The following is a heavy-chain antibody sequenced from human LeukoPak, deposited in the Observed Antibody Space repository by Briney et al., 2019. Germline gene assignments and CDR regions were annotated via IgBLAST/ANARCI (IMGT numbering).Heavy chain of an antibody. CDR1: GGSFSGYY. D-gene: IGHD3-22*01. Sequence: SETLSLTCAVYGGSFSGYYWNWIRQPPGKGLEWIGEINQSGSGSTNYNSSLKSRVTLSVDTSKNQFSLNLNSVTAADTAVYYCARGAYHYDSSGFSSLSRYYYMDVWGNGTTVTVSS. V-gene: IGHV4-34*01. CDR3: ARGAYHYDSSGFSSLSRYYYMDV. J-gene: IGHJ6*03. CDR2: INQSGSGST.